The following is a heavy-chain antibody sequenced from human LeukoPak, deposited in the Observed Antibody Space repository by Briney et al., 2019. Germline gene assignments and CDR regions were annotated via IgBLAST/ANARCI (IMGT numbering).Heavy chain of an antibody. J-gene: IGHJ4*02. CDR2: INWNGGST. CDR3: ARERGGYYDSSGYYRAYYFDY. V-gene: IGHV3-20*04. D-gene: IGHD3-22*01. Sequence: GGSLRLSCAASGFTFDDYGMSWVRQAPGKGLEWVSGINWNGGSTGYADSVKGRFTISRDNAKNSLYLQMNSLRAEDTALYYCARERGGYYDSSGYYRAYYFDYWGQGTLVTVSS. CDR1: GFTFDDYG.